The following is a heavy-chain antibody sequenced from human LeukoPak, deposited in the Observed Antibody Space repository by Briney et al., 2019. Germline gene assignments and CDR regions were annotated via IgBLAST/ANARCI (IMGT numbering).Heavy chain of an antibody. V-gene: IGHV4-38-2*02. CDR2: IYHSGST. Sequence: PSETLSLTCTVSGYSISSGYYWGWIRQPPGKGLEWIGSIYHSGSTYYNPSLKSRVTISVDTSKNQFSLKLSSVTAADTAVYYCARCSSSNTSEYFQHWGQGTLVTVSS. CDR3: ARCSSSNTSEYFQH. D-gene: IGHD6-13*01. CDR1: GYSISSGYY. J-gene: IGHJ1*01.